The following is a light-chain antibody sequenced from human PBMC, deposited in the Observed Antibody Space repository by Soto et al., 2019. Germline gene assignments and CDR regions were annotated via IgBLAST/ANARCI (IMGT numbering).Light chain of an antibody. V-gene: IGLV2-8*01. Sequence: QSVLTQPPSASGSPGQSVTISCTGTSSDVGRYDYVSWYQHHPGKAPKLMIFEVNKRPSGVPDRFSGSKSGNTASLTVSGLQAEDEADYYCSSYGGSNNFVFGGGTKLTVL. J-gene: IGLJ3*02. CDR2: EVN. CDR1: SSDVGRYDY. CDR3: SSYGGSNNFV.